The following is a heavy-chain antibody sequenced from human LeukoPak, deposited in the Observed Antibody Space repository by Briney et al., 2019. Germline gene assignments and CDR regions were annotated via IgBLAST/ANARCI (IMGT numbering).Heavy chain of an antibody. CDR2: IYTSGST. Sequence: SETLSLTCTVSGGSISSYYWSWIRQPAGKGLEWIGRIYTSGSTNYNPSLKSRVTISVDTSKNQFSLKLSSVTAADTAVYYCARGLYYYDSSGYYILVWGQGTLVTVSS. J-gene: IGHJ4*02. V-gene: IGHV4-4*07. CDR3: ARGLYYYDSSGYYILV. CDR1: GGSISSYY. D-gene: IGHD3-22*01.